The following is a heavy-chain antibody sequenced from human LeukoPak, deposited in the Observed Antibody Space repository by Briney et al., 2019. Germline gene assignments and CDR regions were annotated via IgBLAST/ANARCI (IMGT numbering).Heavy chain of an antibody. Sequence: ASVKVSCKASGYTFTSYGISWGRQAPGQGLEWMGWISAYNGNTNYAQKLQGRVTMTTDTSTSTAYMELRSLRSDDTAVYYCARDLPSYDILTGYYFDYWGQGTLVTVSS. D-gene: IGHD3-9*01. J-gene: IGHJ4*02. CDR3: ARDLPSYDILTGYYFDY. CDR1: GYTFTSYG. CDR2: ISAYNGNT. V-gene: IGHV1-18*01.